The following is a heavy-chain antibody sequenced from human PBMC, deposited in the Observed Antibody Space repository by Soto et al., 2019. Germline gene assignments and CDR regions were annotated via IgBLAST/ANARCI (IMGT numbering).Heavy chain of an antibody. J-gene: IGHJ4*02. CDR3: ARDLGFGDYDILTGYFDY. D-gene: IGHD3-9*01. V-gene: IGHV3-21*01. CDR1: GFTFSSYS. Sequence: GGSLRLSCAASGFTFSSYSMNWVRQAPGKGLEWVSSISSSSSYIYYADSVKGRFTISRDNAKNSLYLQMNSLRAEDTAVYYCARDLGFGDYDILTGYFDYWGQGTLVTVSS. CDR2: ISSSSSYI.